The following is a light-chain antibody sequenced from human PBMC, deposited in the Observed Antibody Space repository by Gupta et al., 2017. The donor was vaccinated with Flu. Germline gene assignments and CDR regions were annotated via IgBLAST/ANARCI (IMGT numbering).Light chain of an antibody. CDR2: GAS. Sequence: PATPFLSPGEKATLSCSANQSVDGKLAWYQQRRGQAPRLLIFGASARATGVPDRFSGSGSGTEFTLTIISLQSEEFAVYHCQQYKTRPLTFGGGTKMEI. V-gene: IGKV3-15*01. CDR3: QQYKTRPLT. CDR1: QSVDGK. J-gene: IGKJ4*02.